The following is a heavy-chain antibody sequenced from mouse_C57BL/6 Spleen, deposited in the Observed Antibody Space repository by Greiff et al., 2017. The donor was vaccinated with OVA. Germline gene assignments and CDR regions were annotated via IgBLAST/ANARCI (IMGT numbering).Heavy chain of an antibody. CDR2: IDPSDSYT. CDR3: AREEGY. V-gene: IGHV1-69*01. Sequence: QVQLKQSGAELVMPGASVKLSCKASGYTFTSYWMHWVKQRPGQGLEWIGEIDPSDSYTNYNQKFKGKSTLTVDKSSSTAYMQLSSLTSEDSAVYYCAREEGYWGQGTTLTVSS. J-gene: IGHJ2*01. CDR1: GYTFTSYW.